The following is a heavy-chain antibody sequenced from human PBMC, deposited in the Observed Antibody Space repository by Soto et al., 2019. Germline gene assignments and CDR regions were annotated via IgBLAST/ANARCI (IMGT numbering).Heavy chain of an antibody. Sequence: LSLTCTVSGGSLSSYYWSWIRQPAGKGLEWIGRIYTSGSTNYNPSLKSRVTMSVDTSKNQFSLKLSSVTAADTAVYYCARGGWELPGYYYYGMDVWGQGTTVTVSS. CDR2: IYTSGST. J-gene: IGHJ6*02. D-gene: IGHD1-26*01. CDR3: ARGGWELPGYYYYGMDV. V-gene: IGHV4-4*07. CDR1: GGSLSSYY.